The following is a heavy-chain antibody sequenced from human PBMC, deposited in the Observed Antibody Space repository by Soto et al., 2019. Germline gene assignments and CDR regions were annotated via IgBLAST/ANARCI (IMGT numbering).Heavy chain of an antibody. CDR2: IIPIFGTA. D-gene: IGHD2-15*01. V-gene: IGHV1-69*12. Sequence: QVQLVQSGAEVKKPGSSVKVSCKASGGTFSSYAISWVRQAPGQGLEWMGGIIPIFGTANYAHKFQGRVTITADESTSTAYMELSSLRSEDTAVYYCARGVVVAPDYYYGMDVWGQGTTVTVSS. CDR1: GGTFSSYA. CDR3: ARGVVVAPDYYYGMDV. J-gene: IGHJ6*02.